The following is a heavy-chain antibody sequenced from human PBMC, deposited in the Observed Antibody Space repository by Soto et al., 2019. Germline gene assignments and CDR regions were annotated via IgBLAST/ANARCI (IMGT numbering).Heavy chain of an antibody. CDR1: RGSISSSNPY. V-gene: IGHV4-39*01. J-gene: IGHJ4*02. CDR2: MYYDGST. CDR3: ARQGIEWEGYDKRYFDWSHFDY. Sequence: PSETLSLTCTVSRGSISSSNPYWGWIRQPPGKGLEWIGSMYYDGSTYYNPSLKSRVTISVDTSKNQFSLKLNSVTAADTAVYYCARQGIEWEGYDKRYFDWSHFDYWGQGILVTVYS. D-gene: IGHD3-9*01.